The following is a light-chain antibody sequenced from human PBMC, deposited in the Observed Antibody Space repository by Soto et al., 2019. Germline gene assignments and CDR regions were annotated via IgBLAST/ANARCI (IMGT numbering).Light chain of an antibody. Sequence: EIVLTQSPGTLSLSPGERATLSCRASQSVSSSDLAWYQQKPGQAPRLLIYAASDRATGIPGRFSGGGSGTDFTLIISSLEPEDFAFYYCQQGNTWPWTFGQGTKVDIK. J-gene: IGKJ1*01. CDR1: QSVSSSD. V-gene: IGKV3D-20*02. CDR2: AAS. CDR3: QQGNTWPWT.